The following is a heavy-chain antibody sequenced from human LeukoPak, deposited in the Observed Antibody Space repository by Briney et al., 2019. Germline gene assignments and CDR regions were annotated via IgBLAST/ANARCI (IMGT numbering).Heavy chain of an antibody. CDR2: IHPRTGNP. J-gene: IGHJ6*03. CDR1: GYSFTNYA. D-gene: IGHD6-13*01. CDR3: ARSIGAAGYMDV. Sequence: ASVTVSCKASGYSFTNYAMNWVRQAPGQGLEFMGWIHPRTGNPAYAQGFTGRFVFSLDTSVSTAYLQISSLKAEDTAVYYCARSIGAAGYMDVWGKGTTVTVSS. V-gene: IGHV7-4-1*02.